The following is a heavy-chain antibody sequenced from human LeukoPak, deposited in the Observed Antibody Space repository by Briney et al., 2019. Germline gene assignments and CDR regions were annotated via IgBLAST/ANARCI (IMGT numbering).Heavy chain of an antibody. J-gene: IGHJ3*02. CDR2: MNPNSGNT. CDR1: GYTFTSYD. D-gene: IGHD3-16*01. Sequence: ASVKVSCKASGYTFTSYDINWVRQATGHGLEWMGWMNPNSGNTGYAQKFQGRVTITRNTSISTAYMELSSLRSEDTAVYYCARGMGDYLDAFDIWGQGTMVTVSS. V-gene: IGHV1-8*03. CDR3: ARGMGDYLDAFDI.